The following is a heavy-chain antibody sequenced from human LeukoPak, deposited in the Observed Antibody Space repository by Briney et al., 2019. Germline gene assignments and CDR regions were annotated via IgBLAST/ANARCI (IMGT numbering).Heavy chain of an antibody. CDR1: GFTFSSYA. Sequence: GGAPRLSSATPGFTFSSYAMSRGPQAPGEGLEWVSAISGSGGSTYYADSVKGRFTISRDNSKNTLYLQMNSLRAEDTAVYYCANIQLWLSAWGQGTLVTVSS. V-gene: IGHV3-23*01. J-gene: IGHJ5*02. CDR2: ISGSGGST. D-gene: IGHD5-18*01. CDR3: ANIQLWLSA.